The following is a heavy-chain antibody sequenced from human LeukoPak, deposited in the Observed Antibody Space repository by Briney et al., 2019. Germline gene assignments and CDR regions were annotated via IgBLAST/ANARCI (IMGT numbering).Heavy chain of an antibody. CDR3: ARDVRYCSSTSCYVGNVVDY. CDR1: GFSFDTFS. J-gene: IGHJ4*02. D-gene: IGHD2-2*01. CDR2: ISNDESKI. V-gene: IGHV3-30-3*01. Sequence: GGSLRLSCTAFGFSFDTFSMHWVRQIPGKGLEWVAVISNDESKIYYAGSVKGRFTISRDNSRSTLYLQMDSLRPDDTAVYYCARDVRYCSSTSCYVGNVVDYWGQGTLVTVSS.